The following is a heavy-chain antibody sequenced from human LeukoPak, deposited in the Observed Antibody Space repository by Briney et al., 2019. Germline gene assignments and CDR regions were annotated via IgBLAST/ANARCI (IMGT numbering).Heavy chain of an antibody. Sequence: GGSLRLSCAASGFTFSSYGMHWVRQAPGKGLEWVAFIRYDGSNKYYADSVKGRFTISRDNSKNTLYLQMNSLRAEDTAVYYCARIGTYYYGSGSYSLYFDYWGQGTLVTVSS. CDR1: GFTFSSYG. D-gene: IGHD3-10*01. CDR2: IRYDGSNK. V-gene: IGHV3-30*02. CDR3: ARIGTYYYGSGSYSLYFDY. J-gene: IGHJ4*02.